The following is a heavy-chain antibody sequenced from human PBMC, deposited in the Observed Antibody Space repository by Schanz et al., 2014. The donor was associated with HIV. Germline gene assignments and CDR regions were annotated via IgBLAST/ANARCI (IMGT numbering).Heavy chain of an antibody. J-gene: IGHJ5*02. CDR3: ARGGILLPRGVSNWFDP. CDR2: ISHSGST. D-gene: IGHD3-10*01. V-gene: IGHV4-34*02. Sequence: QVKLQQWGAGLLKPSETLSLTCDVYGGSFSGYYWSWVRQSPGKGLEWIGEISHSGSTNYNPSLRSRVIMSVDTSKNKFSVKVKSMTAADTAVYYCARGGILLPRGVSNWFDPWGQGTLVIVSS. CDR1: GGSFSGYY.